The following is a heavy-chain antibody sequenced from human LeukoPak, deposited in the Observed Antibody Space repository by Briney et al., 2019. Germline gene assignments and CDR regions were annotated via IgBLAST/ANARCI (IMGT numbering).Heavy chain of an antibody. V-gene: IGHV1-18*01. CDR2: ISAYNGHT. J-gene: IGHJ1*01. Sequence: GASVKVSCKASGGTFSSYAISWVRQAPGQGLEWMGWISAYNGHTNYVQRLQGRVTMTTDTSTSTAYMELSSLRSDDTAVYYCAREDTQDSTFQHWGQGTLVTVSS. CDR3: AREDTQDSTFQH. CDR1: GGTFSSYA. D-gene: IGHD5-18*01.